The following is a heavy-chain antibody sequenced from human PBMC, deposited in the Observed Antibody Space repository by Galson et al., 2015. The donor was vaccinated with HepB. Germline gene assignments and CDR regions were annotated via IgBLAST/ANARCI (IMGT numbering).Heavy chain of an antibody. CDR3: TTPGYYDFWSGYPMAGDY. D-gene: IGHD3-3*01. CDR1: GFTFSNAW. CDR2: IKSKTDGGTT. Sequence: SLRLSCAASGFTFSNAWMSWVRQAPGKGLEWVGRIKSKTDGGTTDYAAPVKGRFTISRDNSKNTLYLQMNSLKTEDTAVYYCTTPGYYDFWSGYPMAGDYWGQGTLVTVSS. J-gene: IGHJ4*02. V-gene: IGHV3-15*01.